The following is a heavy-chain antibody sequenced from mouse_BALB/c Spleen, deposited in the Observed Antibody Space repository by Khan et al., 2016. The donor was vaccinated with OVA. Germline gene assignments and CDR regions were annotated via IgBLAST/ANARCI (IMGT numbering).Heavy chain of an antibody. J-gene: IGHJ4*01. Sequence: EVQLVESGPGLVKPSQSLSLTCTVNGYSITSNYAWNWIRQFPGNKLEWMGYISYSGSNNYNPSLKSRLSITRETTKNQFFLLLHSVTTKDSATYYCARGNYYGYALDYWGQGTSVTVSS. CDR2: ISYSGSN. D-gene: IGHD1-1*01. CDR1: GYSITSNYA. V-gene: IGHV3-2*02. CDR3: ARGNYYGYALDY.